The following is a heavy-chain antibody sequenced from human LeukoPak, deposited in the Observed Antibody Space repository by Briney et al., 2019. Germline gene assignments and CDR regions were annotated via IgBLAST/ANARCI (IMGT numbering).Heavy chain of an antibody. Sequence: SETLSPTCAVYGGSFSGYYWSCIRQPPGKGPEWIGEINHSGSTNYNPSLKSRVTISVDTSKNQFSLKLSSVTAAETAVYYCASLSDYYMDVWGKGTTVTVSS. CDR2: INHSGST. V-gene: IGHV4-34*01. J-gene: IGHJ6*03. CDR3: ASLSDYYMDV. CDR1: GGSFSGYY.